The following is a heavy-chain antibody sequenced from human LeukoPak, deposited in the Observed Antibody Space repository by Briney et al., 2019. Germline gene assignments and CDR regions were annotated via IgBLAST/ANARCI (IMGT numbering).Heavy chain of an antibody. V-gene: IGHV1-2*06. CDR1: GYSFTSNY. CDR3: ARLGLHGSGTYYFFDY. CDR2: IDPNTGDT. Sequence: ASVKVSCKASGYSFTSNYIHWVRQAPGQGLEWVGRIDPNTGDTIYAQNFQGRVTVTSATSISTAYMELSRLTSDDTAVYFCARLGLHGSGTYYFFDYWGQGTLVTVSS. J-gene: IGHJ4*02. D-gene: IGHD3-10*01.